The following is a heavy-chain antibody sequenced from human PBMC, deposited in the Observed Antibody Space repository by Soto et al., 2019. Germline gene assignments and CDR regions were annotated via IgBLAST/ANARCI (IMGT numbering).Heavy chain of an antibody. D-gene: IGHD4-17*01. Sequence: GGSLRLSCAASGFTFSVYAMNWVRQAPGKGLEWVSYISTGGSTIYYAGSVKGRFTISRDNAKNSLYLQMNSLRAEDTAVYYCARAVPRSYAPYYMDVWGKGTTVTVSS. J-gene: IGHJ6*03. V-gene: IGHV3-48*01. CDR2: ISTGGSTI. CDR3: ARAVPRSYAPYYMDV. CDR1: GFTFSVYA.